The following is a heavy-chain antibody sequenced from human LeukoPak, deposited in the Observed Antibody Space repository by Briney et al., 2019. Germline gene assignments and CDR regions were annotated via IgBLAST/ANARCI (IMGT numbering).Heavy chain of an antibody. D-gene: IGHD2-21*02. CDR1: GFTFSSYG. V-gene: IGHV3-30*18. J-gene: IGHJ4*02. CDR2: IAYDGSNI. CDR3: AKDVGSHCGGDCPLDY. Sequence: PGGSLRLSCAASGFTFSSYGMHWVRQAPGKGLEWVAVIAYDGSNIQYVDSVKGRFTISRDNSKRTLYLQVNSLRAEDTAVYYCAKDVGSHCGGDCPLDYWGQGTLVTVSS.